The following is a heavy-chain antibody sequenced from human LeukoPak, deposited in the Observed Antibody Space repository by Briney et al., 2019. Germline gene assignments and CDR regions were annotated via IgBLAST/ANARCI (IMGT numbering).Heavy chain of an antibody. V-gene: IGHV4-34*01. Sequence: SETLSLTCAVYGGSFSNYYWSWIRQSPGKGLEWIGEINHTGSTNYNPSLKSRVTISVDTSKNQFSLKLSSVTAADTAVYYCARSPYSSGYYYVSVGFGWFDPWGQGTLVTVSS. CDR2: INHTGST. D-gene: IGHD3-22*01. CDR3: ARSPYSSGYYYVSVGFGWFDP. J-gene: IGHJ5*02. CDR1: GGSFSNYY.